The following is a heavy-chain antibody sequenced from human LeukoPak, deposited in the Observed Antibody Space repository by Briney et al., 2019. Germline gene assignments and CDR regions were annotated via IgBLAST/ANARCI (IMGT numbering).Heavy chain of an antibody. D-gene: IGHD5/OR15-5a*01. V-gene: IGHV1-2*02. Sequence: VASVKVFCKASGYTFTGYYIHWVRQAPGQGLEWMGWINPNSGGTNYAQNFQGRVTMTRDTSISTAYMELTSLRSDDTAVYYCATARDRNSVYSSFDYWGQGTLVTVSS. CDR3: ATARDRNSVYSSFDY. CDR2: INPNSGGT. J-gene: IGHJ4*02. CDR1: GYTFTGYY.